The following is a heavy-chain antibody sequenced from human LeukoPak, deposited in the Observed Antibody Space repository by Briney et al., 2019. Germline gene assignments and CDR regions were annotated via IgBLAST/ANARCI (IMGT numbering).Heavy chain of an antibody. D-gene: IGHD3-22*01. J-gene: IGHJ4*02. CDR2: IYYSGST. Sequence: PSETLSLTCTVSGGSISSGGYYWSWIRQHPGKGLEWIGYIYYSGSTYYNPSLKSRATISVDTSKNQFSLKLSSVTAADTAVYYCARLSNSRSYYFDYWGQGTLVTVSS. V-gene: IGHV4-31*03. CDR1: GGSISSGGYY. CDR3: ARLSNSRSYYFDY.